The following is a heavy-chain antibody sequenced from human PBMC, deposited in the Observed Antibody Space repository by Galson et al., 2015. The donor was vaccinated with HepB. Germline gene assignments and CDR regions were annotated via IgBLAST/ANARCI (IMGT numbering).Heavy chain of an antibody. CDR3: ARGSEVPYDFWSGYYGERWFDP. J-gene: IGHJ5*02. V-gene: IGHV3-21*01. CDR1: GFTFSSYS. Sequence: SLRLSCAASGFTFSSYSMNWVRQAPGKGLEWVSSISSSSSYIYYADSVKGRFTISRDNAKNSLYLQMNSLRAEDTAVYYCARGSEVPYDFWSGYYGERWFDPWGQGTLVTVSS. CDR2: ISSSSSYI. D-gene: IGHD3-3*01.